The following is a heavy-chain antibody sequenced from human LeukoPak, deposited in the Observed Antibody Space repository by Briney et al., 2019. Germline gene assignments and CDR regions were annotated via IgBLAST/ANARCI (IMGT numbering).Heavy chain of an antibody. CDR3: ARLGAGLNFYYFDL. J-gene: IGHJ4*02. Sequence: GRSLRLSCAASGFTFSSYAMHWVRQAPGKGLEWVAVISYDGSNKYYADSVKGRFTISRDNSKNTLYLQMNSLRAEDTAVYYCARLGAGLNFYYFDLWGRGSLVTVSS. CDR2: ISYDGSNK. CDR1: GFTFSSYA. D-gene: IGHD3-10*01. V-gene: IGHV3-30*04.